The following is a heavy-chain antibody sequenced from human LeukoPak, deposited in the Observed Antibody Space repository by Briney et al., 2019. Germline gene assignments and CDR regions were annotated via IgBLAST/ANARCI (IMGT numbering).Heavy chain of an antibody. D-gene: IGHD3-22*01. V-gene: IGHV4-39*01. J-gene: IGHJ4*02. CDR1: GGSISSSSYY. Sequence: SEALSLTCTVSGGSISSSSYYWGWIRQPPGKGLEWIGSIYYSGSTYYNPSLKSRVTISVDTSKNQFSLKLSSVTAADTAVYYCARLRDIYDSSGYLDYWGQGTLVTVSS. CDR2: IYYSGST. CDR3: ARLRDIYDSSGYLDY.